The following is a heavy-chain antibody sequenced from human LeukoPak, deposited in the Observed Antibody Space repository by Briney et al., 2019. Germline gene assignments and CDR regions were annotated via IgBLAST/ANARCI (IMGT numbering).Heavy chain of an antibody. Sequence: GGSLRLSCAASGFTVRNNYMSWVRQAPGKGLEWVSVIYSGGSTHYADSVKGRFTISRDNAKNSLSLQMNSLRAEDTAVYYCARDFGGYCSSGNCYLGYLDYWGQGTLVTVSS. V-gene: IGHV3-66*01. CDR3: ARDFGGYCSSGNCYLGYLDY. CDR1: GFTVRNNY. CDR2: IYSGGST. J-gene: IGHJ4*02. D-gene: IGHD2-2*01.